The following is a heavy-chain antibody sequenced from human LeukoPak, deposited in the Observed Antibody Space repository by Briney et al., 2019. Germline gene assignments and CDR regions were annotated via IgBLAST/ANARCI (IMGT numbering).Heavy chain of an antibody. Sequence: GGSLRLSCAASGFTFSSYAMSWVRQAPGKGLEWVSAISGSGGSTYYADSVKGRFTISRDNSKNTLYLQMNSLRAEDTAVYYCANGSYDFWSDYYFDYWGQGTLVTVSS. CDR3: ANGSYDFWSDYYFDY. D-gene: IGHD3-3*01. CDR2: ISGSGGST. CDR1: GFTFSSYA. J-gene: IGHJ4*02. V-gene: IGHV3-23*01.